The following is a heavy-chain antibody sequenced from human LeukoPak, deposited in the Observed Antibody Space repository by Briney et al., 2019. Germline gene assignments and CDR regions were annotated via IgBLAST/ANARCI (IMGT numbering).Heavy chain of an antibody. CDR2: ISSSGSTI. V-gene: IGHV3-48*03. Sequence: GGSLRVSCAASGFTFSSYEMNWVRQAPGKGLEWVSYISSSGSTIYYADSVKGRFTISRDNAKNSLYLQMNSLRAEGTAVYYCARGESGTYYSYFTYWGQGTLVTVSS. CDR1: GFTFSSYE. D-gene: IGHD1-26*01. J-gene: IGHJ4*02. CDR3: ARGESGTYYSYFTY.